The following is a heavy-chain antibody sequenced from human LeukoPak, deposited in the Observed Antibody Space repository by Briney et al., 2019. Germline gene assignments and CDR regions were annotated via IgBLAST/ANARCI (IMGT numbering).Heavy chain of an antibody. CDR2: MNPNSGNT. V-gene: IGHV1-8*03. J-gene: IGHJ4*02. CDR3: ARGREIYDFWSGYYGFDY. Sequence: SVKVSCKASGYTFTSYDINWVRQATGQGLEWMGWMNPNSGNTGYAQKFQGRVTITRNTSIGTAYMELSSLRSEDTAVYYCARGREIYDFWSGYYGFDYWGQGTLVTVSS. CDR1: GYTFTSYD. D-gene: IGHD3-3*01.